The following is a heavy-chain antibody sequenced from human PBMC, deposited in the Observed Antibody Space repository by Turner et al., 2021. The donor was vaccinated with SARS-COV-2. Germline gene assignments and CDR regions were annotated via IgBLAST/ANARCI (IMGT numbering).Heavy chain of an antibody. CDR3: ARDEGDYCGCDCFLDL. Sequence: QVQLVESGGGVVQHGRSLRLSCAASGFTFSSYGMHWVRQAPVKWFECVDMICYDGNNIYYADSVNGRFTISRDTSNNTLYMQMHSLRAEYTSVYYRARDEGDYCGCDCFLDLWGQGTLVTVSS. CDR1: GFTFSSYG. J-gene: IGHJ5*01. CDR2: ICYDGNNI. V-gene: IGHV3-33*01. D-gene: IGHD2-21*02.